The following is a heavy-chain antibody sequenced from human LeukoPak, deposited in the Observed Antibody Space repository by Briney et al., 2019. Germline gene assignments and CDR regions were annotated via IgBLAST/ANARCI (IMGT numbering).Heavy chain of an antibody. CDR2: IYYSGST. V-gene: IGHV4-31*03. D-gene: IGHD6-13*01. J-gene: IGHJ5*02. CDR3: ARGRGYSSSWSLARWFDP. Sequence: SETLSLTCTVSGGSISSGGYYWSWIRQHPGKGLEWIGYIYYSGSTYYNPSLKSRVTISVDTSKNQFSLKLSSVTAADTAVYYCARGRGYSSSWSLARWFDPWGQGTLVTVSS. CDR1: GGSISSGGYY.